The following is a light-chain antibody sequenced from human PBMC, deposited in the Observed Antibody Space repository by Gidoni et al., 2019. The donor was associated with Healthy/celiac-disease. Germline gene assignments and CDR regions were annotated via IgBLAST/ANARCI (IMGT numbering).Light chain of an antibody. CDR3: QSYDSSLSGVV. CDR1: SSNIGAGYD. CDR2: GNS. V-gene: IGLV1-40*01. Sequence: QSVLTPPPSVSGAPGQTVTISCTGSSSNIGAGYDVHWYQQLPGTAPKLLIYGNSNRPSGAPDRCSGSKSGTSASLAITGLQAEDEADYYCQSYDSSLSGVVFGGGTKLTVL. J-gene: IGLJ2*01.